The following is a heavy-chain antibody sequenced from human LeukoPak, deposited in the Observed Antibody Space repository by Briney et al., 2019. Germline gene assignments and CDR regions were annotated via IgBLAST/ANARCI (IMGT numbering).Heavy chain of an antibody. CDR2: IIPIFGTA. Sequence: SVKVSCKASGGTFSSYAISWVRQAPGQGLEWMGGIIPIFGTANYAQKFQGRVTITADKSTSTAYMELSSLRSEDTAVYYCAREGLYYDSSGYPLDYWGQGTLVTVSS. D-gene: IGHD3-22*01. J-gene: IGHJ4*02. CDR3: AREGLYYDSSGYPLDY. CDR1: GGTFSSYA. V-gene: IGHV1-69*06.